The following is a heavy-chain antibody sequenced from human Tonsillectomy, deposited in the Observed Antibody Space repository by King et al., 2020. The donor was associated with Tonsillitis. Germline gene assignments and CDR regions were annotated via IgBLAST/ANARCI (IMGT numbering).Heavy chain of an antibody. D-gene: IGHD3-22*01. CDR1: GGSISSGGYY. Sequence: VQLQESGPGLVKPSQTLSLTCTVSGGSISSGGYYWSWIRQHPGKGLEWIGYIYYSGSTYYNPSLKSLVTISVDTSKNQFSLKLSSVTAADTAVYYCARGLYDSSGYYYLYWYFDLWGRGTLVTVSS. CDR2: IYYSGST. J-gene: IGHJ2*01. CDR3: ARGLYDSSGYYYLYWYFDL. V-gene: IGHV4-31*01.